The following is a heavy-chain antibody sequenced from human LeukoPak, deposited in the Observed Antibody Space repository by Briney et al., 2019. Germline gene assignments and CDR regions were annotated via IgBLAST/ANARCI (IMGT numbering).Heavy chain of an antibody. Sequence: GGSLRLSCAASGFTFSDHYMDWVRQAPGKGLEWVGRTRNKANSYTTEYAASVKGRFTISRDDSKNSLYLQMNSLKTEDTAVYYCAREYYYDTGGAFDIWGQGTMVTVSS. D-gene: IGHD3-22*01. CDR1: GFTFSDHY. J-gene: IGHJ3*02. V-gene: IGHV3-72*01. CDR2: TRNKANSYTT. CDR3: AREYYYDTGGAFDI.